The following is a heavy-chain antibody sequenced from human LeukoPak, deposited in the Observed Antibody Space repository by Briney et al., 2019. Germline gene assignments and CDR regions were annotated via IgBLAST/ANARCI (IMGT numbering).Heavy chain of an antibody. CDR3: AKSGGYSYVENFDY. V-gene: IGHV3-23*01. Sequence: GGSLRLSCAASGFTFRSYAMNWVRQAPGKGLEWVSGTSGSGGSTFYADSVKGRFTMSRDNSKDTLYLQMNSLRAEDTAVYYCAKSGGYSYVENFDYWGQGTLVTVSS. CDR2: TSGSGGST. D-gene: IGHD5-18*01. CDR1: GFTFRSYA. J-gene: IGHJ4*02.